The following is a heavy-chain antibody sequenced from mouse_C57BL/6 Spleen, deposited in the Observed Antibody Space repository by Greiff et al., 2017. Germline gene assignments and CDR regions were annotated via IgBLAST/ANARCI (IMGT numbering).Heavy chain of an antibody. CDR3: VAQAFYAMDY. CDR2: INPGSGGT. Sequence: QVQLKESGAELVRPGTSVKVSCKASGYAFTNYLIEWVKQRPGQGLEWIGVINPGSGGTNYNEKFKGKATLTADKSSSTAYMQLSSLTSEDSAVYFCVAQAFYAMDYWGQGTSVTVSS. CDR1: GYAFTNYL. D-gene: IGHD3-2*02. V-gene: IGHV1-54*01. J-gene: IGHJ4*01.